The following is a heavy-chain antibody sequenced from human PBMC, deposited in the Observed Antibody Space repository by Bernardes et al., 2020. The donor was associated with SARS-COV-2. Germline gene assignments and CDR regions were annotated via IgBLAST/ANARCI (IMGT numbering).Heavy chain of an antibody. CDR3: ARGSAAVVSHFMLLFANWYCDL. D-gene: IGHD2-15*01. J-gene: IGHJ2*01. CDR2: INDRGTT. CDR1: SGSFSGYY. V-gene: IGHV4-34*01. Sequence: SETLSLTCAVYSGSFSGYYWSWLRQTPGKGLEWIGEINDRGTTKYNPALKSRFPISVDPSTNQFSLKLNSVTAADTTVYYCARGSAAVVSHFMLLFANWYCDLWGRGTLVTVSS.